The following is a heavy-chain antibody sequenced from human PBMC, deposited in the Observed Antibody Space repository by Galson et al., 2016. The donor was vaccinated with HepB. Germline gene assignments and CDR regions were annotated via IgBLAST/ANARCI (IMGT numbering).Heavy chain of an antibody. CDR3: ARDETSYWGGWDV. J-gene: IGHJ6*02. D-gene: IGHD2-21*01. CDR1: GFAFRNYA. CDR2: IRAKNYGGTT. Sequence: SLRLSCAASGFAFRNYAMDWFRQAPGKGLEWVGFIRAKNYGGTTEYAASVKGRFTISRDDSESIAYLQMNSLKTEDTAVYYCARDETSYWGGWDVWGQGTTVTVSS. V-gene: IGHV3-49*03.